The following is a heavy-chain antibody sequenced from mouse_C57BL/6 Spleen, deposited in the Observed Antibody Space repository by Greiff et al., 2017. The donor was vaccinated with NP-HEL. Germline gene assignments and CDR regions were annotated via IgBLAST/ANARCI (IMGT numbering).Heavy chain of an antibody. J-gene: IGHJ4*01. CDR2: ISYDGSN. V-gene: IGHV3-6*01. Sequence: DVKLVESGPGLVKPSQSLSLTCSVTGYSITSGYYWNWIRQFPGNKLEWMGYISYDGSNNYNPSLKNRITITRDTSKNQLFLKLNSLTTEDAATYYCARGYPVTTSAMDYWGQGTSVTVSS. CDR3: ARGYPVTTSAMDY. D-gene: IGHD2-5*01. CDR1: GYSITSGYY.